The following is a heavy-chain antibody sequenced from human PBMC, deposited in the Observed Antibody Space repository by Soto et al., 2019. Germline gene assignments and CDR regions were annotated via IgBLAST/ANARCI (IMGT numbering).Heavy chain of an antibody. CDR1: GGTFSSYA. D-gene: IGHD6-6*01. V-gene: IGHV1-69*01. J-gene: IGHJ4*02. CDR2: IIPIFGTA. CDR3: ARVLLAARHLYYFDY. Sequence: QVQLVQSGAEVKKPGSSVKVSCKASGGTFSSYAISWVRQAPGQGLEWMGGIIPIFGTANYAQKFQGRVTITADESTSKAYMDLSSLRSEDTAGYYCARVLLAARHLYYFDYWGQGTLVTVSS.